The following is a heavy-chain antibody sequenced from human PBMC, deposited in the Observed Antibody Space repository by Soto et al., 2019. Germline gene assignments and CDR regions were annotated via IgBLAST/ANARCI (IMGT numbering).Heavy chain of an antibody. CDR1: GGAFNRYA. Sequence: SVKVSCKASGGAFNRYASRLVRQAPGQGLEWMGGIIPILGSPNYARKFQGRVTITADKSTSTTYMELSSLTSEDTAVYYCARGPTSWELDDWGQGSLVTVSS. J-gene: IGHJ4*02. D-gene: IGHD1-26*01. CDR2: IIPILGSP. V-gene: IGHV1-69*10. CDR3: ARGPTSWELDD.